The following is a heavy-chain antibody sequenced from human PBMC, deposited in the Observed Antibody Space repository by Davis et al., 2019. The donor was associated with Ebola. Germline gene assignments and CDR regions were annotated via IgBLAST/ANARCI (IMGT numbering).Heavy chain of an antibody. CDR1: GYTFTSYD. V-gene: IGHV1-8*01. J-gene: IGHJ5*02. CDR2: MHPYSGNA. D-gene: IGHD1-7*01. Sequence: ASVKVSCKASGYTFTSYDINWVRQASGQGLEWMGWMHPYSGNAGYAQKFKGRVTMTRTTSISTAYMELSSLRSEDTAVYYCARAPPGSNWNYGGNRFDPWGQGTLVTVSS. CDR3: ARAPPGSNWNYGGNRFDP.